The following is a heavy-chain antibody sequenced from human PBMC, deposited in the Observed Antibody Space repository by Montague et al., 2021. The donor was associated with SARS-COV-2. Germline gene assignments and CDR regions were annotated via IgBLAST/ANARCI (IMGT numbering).Heavy chain of an antibody. J-gene: IGHJ4*02. CDR1: GGSFSGHY. D-gene: IGHD3-10*01. CDR2: INHSGST. V-gene: IGHV4-34*01. Sequence: SETLSLTCAVYGGSFSGHYRNWIRQPPGKGLEWIGEINHSGSTNNNPSLKSRVTMSVDTSKYQFSPKLGSVTAADTAVYYCARGARQGYGFRLGSFDYWGQGSLVTVSS. CDR3: ARGARQGYGFRLGSFDY.